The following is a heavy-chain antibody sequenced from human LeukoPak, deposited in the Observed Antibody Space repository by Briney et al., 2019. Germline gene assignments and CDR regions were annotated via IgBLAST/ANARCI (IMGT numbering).Heavy chain of an antibody. CDR1: TFTFNNAW. CDR2: ISGSGGST. Sequence: PGGSLRLSCAPSTFTFNNAWVNWVRQAPGRGLEWVSAISGSGGSTYYADSVKGRFTISRDNSKNTLYLQMNSLRAEDTAVYYCAKVPYDYWGQGTLVTVSS. J-gene: IGHJ4*02. V-gene: IGHV3-23*01. CDR3: AKVPYDY.